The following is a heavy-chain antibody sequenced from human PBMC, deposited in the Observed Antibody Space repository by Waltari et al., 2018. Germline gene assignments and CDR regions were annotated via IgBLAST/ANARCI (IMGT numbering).Heavy chain of an antibody. D-gene: IGHD2-15*01. CDR1: GDSMSSTDW. J-gene: IGHJ4*02. CDR3: ARDRGRGIYLDS. CDR2: VQASGRT. V-gene: IGHV4-4*02. Sequence: QLQLQQSGPGLVKPSESLSLTCAVPGDSMSSTDWWSWVRQSPGKGLEWIGQVQASGRTNYNPAFAGRGTGSIDTSNNKFSLEVPSATGADTAMYYCARDRGRGIYLDSWGQGILVTVSP.